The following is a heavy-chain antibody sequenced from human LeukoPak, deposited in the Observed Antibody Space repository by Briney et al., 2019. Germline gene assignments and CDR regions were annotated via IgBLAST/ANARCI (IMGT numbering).Heavy chain of an antibody. J-gene: IGHJ4*02. CDR3: AKFEIAAVGTGDY. CDR1: GFTFSSYA. Sequence: PGRSLRLSCAASGFTFSSYAMNWVRQAPGKGLECVSAISGSGDSTYYADSVKGRFTISRDNSKNTLDLQMNSLRVEDTAVYYCAKFEIAAVGTGDYWGQGTLVTVSS. V-gene: IGHV3-23*01. D-gene: IGHD6-13*01. CDR2: ISGSGDST.